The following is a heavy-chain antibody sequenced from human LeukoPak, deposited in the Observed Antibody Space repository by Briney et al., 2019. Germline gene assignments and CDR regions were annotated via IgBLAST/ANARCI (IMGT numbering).Heavy chain of an antibody. CDR1: GGSISSSDYY. CDR2: IYYSGST. J-gene: IGHJ4*02. V-gene: IGHV4-30-4*01. Sequence: SETLSLTCTVSGGSISSSDYYWSWIRQPPGKGLEWIGYIYYSGSTYYNPSLKSRVTISLDTSKNQFSLRLTSVTAADTAVYYCARHAHSSIAANIDYWGQGTQVTVSS. CDR3: ARHAHSSIAANIDY. D-gene: IGHD6-6*01.